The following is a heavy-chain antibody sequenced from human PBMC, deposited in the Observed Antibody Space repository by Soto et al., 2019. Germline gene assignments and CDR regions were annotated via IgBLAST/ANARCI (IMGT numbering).Heavy chain of an antibody. J-gene: IGHJ4*02. CDR1: GYTFTGYY. CDR2: INPNSGGT. V-gene: IGHV1-2*04. D-gene: IGHD5-12*01. CDR3: ARVPRYSGYDYDY. Sequence: ASVKVSCKASGYTFTGYYMHWVRQAPGQGLEWMGWINPNSGGTNYAQKFQGWVTMTRDTSISTAYMELSRLRSDDTAVYYCARVPRYSGYDYDYWGQGTLVTVSS.